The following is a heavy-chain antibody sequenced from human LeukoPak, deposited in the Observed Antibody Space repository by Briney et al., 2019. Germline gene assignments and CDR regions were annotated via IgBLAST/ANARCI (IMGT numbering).Heavy chain of an antibody. Sequence: ASVKGSCKASGYTFTGYYMHWVRQTPGQGLEWMGWINPNSGGTNYAQKFQSRVTMTRDTSISTAYMELSRLRSDDTAVYYCARDELSNLDYWGQGTLVTVSS. D-gene: IGHD4-11*01. J-gene: IGHJ4*02. CDR1: GYTFTGYY. CDR2: INPNSGGT. CDR3: ARDELSNLDY. V-gene: IGHV1-2*02.